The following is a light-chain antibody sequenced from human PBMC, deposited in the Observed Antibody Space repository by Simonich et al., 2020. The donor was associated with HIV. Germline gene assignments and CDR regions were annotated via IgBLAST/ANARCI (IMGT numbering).Light chain of an antibody. CDR1: QTISSN. CDR3: QQYYSTPLT. V-gene: IGKV3-15*01. Sequence: EIVMTQSPATLSVAPGERATHSSRASQTISSNLAWYQQKPGQAPRLLIFGTSTRATGIPARFSCSGSGTEFTLTISSMQSEDVAVYYCQQYYSTPLTFGEGTKVEIK. CDR2: GTS. J-gene: IGKJ4*01.